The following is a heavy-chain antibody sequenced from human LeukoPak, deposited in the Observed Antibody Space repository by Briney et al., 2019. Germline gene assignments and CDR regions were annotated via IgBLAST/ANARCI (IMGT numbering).Heavy chain of an antibody. CDR1: GFTFSSYS. D-gene: IGHD6-13*01. CDR2: ISSSSSYI. Sequence: GGSLRLSCAASGFTFSSYSMNWVRQAPGKGLEWVSSISSSSSYIYYADSVKDRFTISRDNAKNSLYLQMNSLRAEDTAVYYCARVTSSSCSPWGQGTLVTVSS. J-gene: IGHJ5*02. V-gene: IGHV3-21*01. CDR3: ARVTSSSCSP.